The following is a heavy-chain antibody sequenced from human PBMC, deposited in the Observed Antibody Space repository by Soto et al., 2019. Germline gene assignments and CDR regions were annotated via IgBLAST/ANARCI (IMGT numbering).Heavy chain of an antibody. CDR2: IYHSGST. D-gene: IGHD3-10*01. J-gene: IGHJ4*02. V-gene: IGHV4-59*08. CDR3: ARLNYFGSGSRDLNY. Sequence: QVQLQESGPGLVKPSETLSLTCTVSGGSITSYYWSWIRQPPGKGLEWIGYIYHSGSTNYNPSLKSRVTISVDTPKNQFSLKLSSVTAADTAVYYCARLNYFGSGSRDLNYWGQGTLVTVSS. CDR1: GGSITSYY.